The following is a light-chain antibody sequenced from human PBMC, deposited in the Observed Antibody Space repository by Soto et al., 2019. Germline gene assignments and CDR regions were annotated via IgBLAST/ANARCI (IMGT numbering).Light chain of an antibody. CDR2: AAS. V-gene: IGKV1-9*01. CDR1: QAISSY. CDR3: QQLHSYPFT. Sequence: TQLTQSPSSLSASVGDRVTITCRASQAISSYLAWYQQKPGKAPKLLIYAASTLEIGVPSRFSGSGSGTDFTLTIRSLQPEDFATYYCQQLHSYPFTFGPGAKVDIK. J-gene: IGKJ3*01.